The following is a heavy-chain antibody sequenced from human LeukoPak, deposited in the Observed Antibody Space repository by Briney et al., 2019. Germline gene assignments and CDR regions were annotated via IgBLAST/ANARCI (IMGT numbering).Heavy chain of an antibody. Sequence: SVTVSCKASGGTFSSYAISWVRQAPGQGLEWMGRIIPIFGTANYAQKFQGRVTITTDESTSTAYMELSSLRSEDTAVYYCARGRDFSSNYYYYYMDVWGKGTTVTVSS. D-gene: IGHD3-3*01. CDR2: IIPIFGTA. V-gene: IGHV1-69*05. J-gene: IGHJ6*03. CDR1: GGTFSSYA. CDR3: ARGRDFSSNYYYYYMDV.